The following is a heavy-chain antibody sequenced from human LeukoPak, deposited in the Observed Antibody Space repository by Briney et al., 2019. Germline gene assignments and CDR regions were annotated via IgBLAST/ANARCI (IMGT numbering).Heavy chain of an antibody. J-gene: IGHJ4*02. D-gene: IGHD4-17*01. CDR3: ARWRHDYGDYYFDY. CDR2: IYYSGST. CDR1: GGSISSYY. V-gene: IGHV4-59*08. Sequence: SETLSLTCTVSGGSISSYYWSWIRQPPGKGLGWIGYIYYSGSTNYNPSLKSRVTISVDTSKNQFSLKLSSVTAADTAVYYCARWRHDYGDYYFDYWGQGTLVTVSS.